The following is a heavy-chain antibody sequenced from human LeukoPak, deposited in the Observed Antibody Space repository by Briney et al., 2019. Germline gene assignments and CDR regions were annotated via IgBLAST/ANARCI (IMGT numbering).Heavy chain of an antibody. J-gene: IGHJ4*02. CDR3: ARYDSHYVDY. Sequence: GGSLRLSCAASGFTVSSNYMSWVRQAPGKGLVWVSRINSDGSSTSYADSVKGRFTISRDNAKNTLYLQMNSLRAEDTAVYYCARYDSHYVDYWGQGTLVTVSS. V-gene: IGHV3-74*01. D-gene: IGHD1-1*01. CDR2: INSDGSST. CDR1: GFTVSSNY.